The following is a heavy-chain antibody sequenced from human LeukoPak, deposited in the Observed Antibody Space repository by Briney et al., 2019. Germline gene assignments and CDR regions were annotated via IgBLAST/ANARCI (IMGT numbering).Heavy chain of an antibody. D-gene: IGHD3-3*01. CDR1: GGTFIIYA. CDR2: IIPIFGTA. V-gene: IGHV1-69*05. Sequence: SVKVSCKASGGTFIIYAISWVRQAPGQGVEWMGGIIPIFGTANSVQKFQGRVSITTDESTSTTYMELSSLRSEDTAVYYCARGFTSTIFGAPFDYWGQGTLVTVSS. J-gene: IGHJ4*02. CDR3: ARGFTSTIFGAPFDY.